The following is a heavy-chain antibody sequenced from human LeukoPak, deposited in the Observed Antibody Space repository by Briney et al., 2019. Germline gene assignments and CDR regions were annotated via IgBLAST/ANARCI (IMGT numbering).Heavy chain of an antibody. Sequence: SETLSLTCTVSGGSISSYYWSWIRQPPGKGLEWIGYIYYSGSTNYNPSLKSRVTISVDTSKNQFSLKLSSVTAADTAVYYCASSYYDILTGYTHFDYWAREPWSPSPQ. CDR1: GGSISSYY. CDR3: ASSYYDILTGYTHFDY. D-gene: IGHD3-9*01. V-gene: IGHV4-59*08. J-gene: IGHJ4*02. CDR2: IYYSGST.